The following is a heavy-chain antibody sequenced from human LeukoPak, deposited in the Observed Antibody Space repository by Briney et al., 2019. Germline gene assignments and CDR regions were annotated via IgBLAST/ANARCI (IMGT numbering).Heavy chain of an antibody. V-gene: IGHV4-39*01. CDR3: ARLQFLGVGDY. CDR2: IYYSGST. CDR1: GGSISSSSYY. D-gene: IGHD2-8*01. Sequence: SETLSLTCTVSGGSISSSSYYWGWIRQPPGKGLEWIGGIYYSGSTYYNPSLKSRVTISVDTSKNQFSLKLSSVTAADTAVYYCARLQFLGVGDYWGQGTLVTVSS. J-gene: IGHJ4*02.